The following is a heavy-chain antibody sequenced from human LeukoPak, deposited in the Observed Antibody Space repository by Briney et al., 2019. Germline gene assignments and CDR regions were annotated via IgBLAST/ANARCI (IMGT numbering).Heavy chain of an antibody. Sequence: ASVKVSCKASGYSFISYGITWVRQAPGQGLEWMGWISAYNGNTNYAQKLQVRVTMTTDTSTSTAYMELRSLTSDDTAVYYCARDKAVTTELTQYFQHWGQGTLVTVSS. CDR1: GYSFISYG. CDR2: ISAYNGNT. V-gene: IGHV1-18*01. D-gene: IGHD4-11*01. J-gene: IGHJ1*01. CDR3: ARDKAVTTELTQYFQH.